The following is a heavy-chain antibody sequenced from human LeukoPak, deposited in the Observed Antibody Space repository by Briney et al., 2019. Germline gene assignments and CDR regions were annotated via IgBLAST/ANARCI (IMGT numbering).Heavy chain of an antibody. V-gene: IGHV1-2*04. Sequence: ASVKVSCKASGDTFTGYYMHWVRQAPGQGLEWMGWINPNSGGTNYAQKFQGWVTMTRDTSISTAYMELSRLRSDDTAVYYCARDLSLYGSRSYTLVYGMDVWGRGTTVTVSS. CDR2: INPNSGGT. J-gene: IGHJ6*02. CDR3: ARDLSLYGSRSYTLVYGMDV. D-gene: IGHD3-10*01. CDR1: GDTFTGYY.